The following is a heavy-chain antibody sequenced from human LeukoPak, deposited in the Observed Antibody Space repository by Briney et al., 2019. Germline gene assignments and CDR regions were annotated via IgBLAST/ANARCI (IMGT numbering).Heavy chain of an antibody. CDR1: GFTFSSYA. V-gene: IGHV3-30-3*01. CDR2: ISYDGSNK. J-gene: IGHJ4*02. D-gene: IGHD3-22*01. Sequence: GSLRLSCAASGFTFSSYAMHWVRPAPGKGLEWVAVISYDGSNKYYADSVKGRFTISRDNSKNTLYLQMNSLRAEDTAAYYCARDPPPLYDSSGYGPLWGQGTLVTVSS. CDR3: ARDPPPLYDSSGYGPL.